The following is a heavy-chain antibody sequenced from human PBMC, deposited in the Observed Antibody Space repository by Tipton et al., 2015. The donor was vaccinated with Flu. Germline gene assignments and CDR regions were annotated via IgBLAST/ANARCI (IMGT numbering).Heavy chain of an antibody. CDR1: GFTFRSYW. V-gene: IGHV3-7*01. CDR3: ARDSWRDYYDSRADFDY. Sequence: VQLVQSGGGLVKPGGSLRLSCAAAGFTFRSYWMSWVRQAPGKGLEWVANIKEDGSEKYYVDSVKGQFTISRDNAKNSLHLQMNSLRVEDTAVYYCARDSWRDYYDSRADFDYWGQGTLVTVSS. J-gene: IGHJ4*02. D-gene: IGHD3-22*01. CDR2: IKEDGSEK.